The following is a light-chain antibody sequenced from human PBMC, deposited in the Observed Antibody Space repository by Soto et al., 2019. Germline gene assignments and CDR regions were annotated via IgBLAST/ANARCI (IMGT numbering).Light chain of an antibody. J-gene: IGKJ2*01. CDR2: VAS. Sequence: EIVLTQSPGTLSLSPGERATLSCRASQRVSSSYLAGYQQKPRQAPRLLIYVASSRATGIPDRCSGSGSGTDCTLNISSLAPEEFAVYYCQQEGSSPESAFGQGTKLEI. CDR3: QQEGSSPESA. CDR1: QRVSSSY. V-gene: IGKV3-20*01.